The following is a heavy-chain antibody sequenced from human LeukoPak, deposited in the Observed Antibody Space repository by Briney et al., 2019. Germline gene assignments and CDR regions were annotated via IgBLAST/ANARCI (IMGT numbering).Heavy chain of an antibody. CDR3: ARDRRRIVVVPANRGAAFDI. D-gene: IGHD2-2*01. J-gene: IGHJ3*02. CDR2: ISSSGSYI. CDR1: GFTFSSYS. V-gene: IGHV3-21*01. Sequence: PGGSLRLSCAASGFTFSSYSMNWVRQAPGKGLEWVSSISSSGSYIYYADSVKGRFTISRDNAKNSLYLQMNSLRAEDTAVYYCARDRRRIVVVPANRGAAFDIWGQGTMVTVSS.